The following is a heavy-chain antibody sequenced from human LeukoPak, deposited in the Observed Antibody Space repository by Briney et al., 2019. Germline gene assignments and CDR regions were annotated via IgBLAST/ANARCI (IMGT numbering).Heavy chain of an antibody. CDR2: INPNSGGT. J-gene: IGHJ5*02. V-gene: IGHV1-2*06. D-gene: IGHD2-2*01. Sequence: ASVKVSCKASGYTFTGCYMHWVRQAPGQGLEWMGRINPNSGGTNYAQKFQGRVTMTRDTSISTAYMELSRLRSDDTAVYYCARVKVVVPAAMGAWFDPWGQGTLVTVSS. CDR3: ARVKVVVPAAMGAWFDP. CDR1: GYTFTGCY.